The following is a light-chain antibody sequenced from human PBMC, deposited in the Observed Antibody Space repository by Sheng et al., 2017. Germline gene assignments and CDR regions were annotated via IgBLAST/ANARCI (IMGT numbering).Light chain of an antibody. CDR3: QQYDNWPLT. J-gene: IGKJ4*01. V-gene: IGKV3D-15*03. CDR1: QSVRSN. Sequence: EIVMTQSPATLSVSPGERATLSCRASQSVRSNLAWYQQKPGQAPRLLIYGASIRATGTPARFSGSGSETEFTLTISILQSEDFAVYYCQQYDNWPLTFGGGTKVEIK. CDR2: GAS.